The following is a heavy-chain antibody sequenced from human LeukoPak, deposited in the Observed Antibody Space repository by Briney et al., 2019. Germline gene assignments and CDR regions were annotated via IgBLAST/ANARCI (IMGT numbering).Heavy chain of an antibody. CDR1: GYTFTGYY. Sequence: ASVKVSCKASGYTFTGYYMHWVRQAPGQGLEWVGWINANSGSTNYAQKFQGRVTMTRDTSISTAHMELNRLRSDDTAVYYCARDSGITVAGAYYFYTMDVWGQGTTVTVSS. J-gene: IGHJ6*02. D-gene: IGHD6-19*01. CDR3: ARDSGITVAGAYYFYTMDV. V-gene: IGHV1-2*02. CDR2: INANSGST.